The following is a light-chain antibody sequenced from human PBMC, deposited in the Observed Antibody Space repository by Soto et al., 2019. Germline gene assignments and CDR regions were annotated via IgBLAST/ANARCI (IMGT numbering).Light chain of an antibody. V-gene: IGKV3-11*01. CDR2: DAS. J-gene: IGKJ1*01. Sequence: EVVLTQSPASLSLSPGERATLSCRASQSVGNSLAWYQQKSGQAPRLLIYDASNRAIGIPARFSGSGSGTDFTLSISSLEPEDFALYYCQQRSNWPRGPFGQGTRVEV. CDR3: QQRSNWPRGP. CDR1: QSVGNS.